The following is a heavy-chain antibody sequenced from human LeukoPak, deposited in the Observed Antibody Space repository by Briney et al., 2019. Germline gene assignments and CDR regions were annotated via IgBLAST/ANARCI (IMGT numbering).Heavy chain of an antibody. Sequence: PSETLSLTCAVYGGSFSGYYWTWIRQPPGKGLEWIGEIYYSGSTKYNPSLKSRVTISVDTSKNQFSLKLRSVTAADTAVYYCARGFDSKSTYFDYWGQGTLVTVSS. CDR3: ARGFDSKSTYFDY. CDR2: IYYSGST. D-gene: IGHD2-21*01. V-gene: IGHV4-34*01. J-gene: IGHJ4*02. CDR1: GGSFSGYY.